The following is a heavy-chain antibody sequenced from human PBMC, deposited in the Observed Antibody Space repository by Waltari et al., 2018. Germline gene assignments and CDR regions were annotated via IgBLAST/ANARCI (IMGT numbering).Heavy chain of an antibody. V-gene: IGHV4-39*01. Sequence: QLQLQESGPGLVKPSETLSLTRTVSGGSIKTHYNWGWIRQPPGKGLEWMGNMQYRGSTFYNPSLKSRVTISLDTSKNQFSLRLSSVGAADTAVYFCGRIAFGDDGGYFQHWGQGTLVTVSS. J-gene: IGHJ1*01. CDR2: MQYRGST. D-gene: IGHD4-17*01. CDR1: GGSIKTHYN. CDR3: GRIAFGDDGGYFQH.